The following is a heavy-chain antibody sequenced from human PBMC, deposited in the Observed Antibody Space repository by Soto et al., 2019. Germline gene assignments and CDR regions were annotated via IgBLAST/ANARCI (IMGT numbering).Heavy chain of an antibody. CDR3: ARNYDSSGTFHYYGMDV. CDR1: GFSLSTSGVG. J-gene: IGHJ6*02. Sequence: QITLKESGPTLVKPTQSLTLTCTFSGFSLSTSGVGVGWIRQPPGKAREWLALIYWDDDKRYSPSLKSRLTITKDTSKNEVVLTMTNMDPVDTATYYCARNYDSSGTFHYYGMDVWGQGTTVTVSS. CDR2: IYWDDDK. D-gene: IGHD3-22*01. V-gene: IGHV2-5*02.